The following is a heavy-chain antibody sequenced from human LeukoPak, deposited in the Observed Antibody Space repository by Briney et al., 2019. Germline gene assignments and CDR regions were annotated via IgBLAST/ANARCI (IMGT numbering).Heavy chain of an antibody. CDR1: GYTFTSYY. CDR3: ARGHSSGGTLYY. J-gene: IGHJ4*02. CDR2: INPSGGST. Sequence: ASVKVSCKASGYTFTSYYIHWVRQAPGQGLEWMGIINPSGGSTSYAQKFQGRVTMTRDTSTSTVYMELSSLRCEDTAVYYCARGHSSGGTLYYWGQGSLVIVSS. V-gene: IGHV1-46*01. D-gene: IGHD1-26*01.